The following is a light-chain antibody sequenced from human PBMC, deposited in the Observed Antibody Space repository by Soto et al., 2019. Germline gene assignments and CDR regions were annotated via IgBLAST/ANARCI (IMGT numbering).Light chain of an antibody. CDR2: GAS. CDR1: QSVSSSY. CDR3: QQYGSSPSIT. J-gene: IGKJ5*01. V-gene: IGKV3-20*01. Sequence: EIVLTQSPGTLSLSPGEGATLSCRASQSVSSSYLAWYQQKPGQAPRLLIYGASGRATGIPYRFSGSGSGTDFTLTISRLGPEDFAVYYCQQYGSSPSITFGQGTRLEIK.